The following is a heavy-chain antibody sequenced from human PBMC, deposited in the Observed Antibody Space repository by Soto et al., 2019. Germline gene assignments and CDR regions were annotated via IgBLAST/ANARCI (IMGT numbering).Heavy chain of an antibody. Sequence: ASVKVSCKASGYTFTSYYMHWVRQAPGQGLEWMGIINPSGGSTSYAQKFQGRVTMTRDTSTSTVYMELSSLRSEDTAVYYCASNPTGDPAGQPHDAFDIWGQGTMVTVSS. CDR3: ASNPTGDPAGQPHDAFDI. CDR1: GYTFTSYY. CDR2: INPSGGST. D-gene: IGHD7-27*01. V-gene: IGHV1-46*01. J-gene: IGHJ3*02.